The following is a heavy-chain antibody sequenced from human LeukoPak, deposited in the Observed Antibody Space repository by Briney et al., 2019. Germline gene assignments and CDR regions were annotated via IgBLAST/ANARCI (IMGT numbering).Heavy chain of an antibody. CDR1: GGSFSGYY. J-gene: IGHJ4*02. D-gene: IGHD4-17*01. CDR2: INHSGST. CDR3: AGNTVIYYFDY. V-gene: IGHV4-34*01. Sequence: PSETLSLTCAVYGGSFSGYYWSWIRQPPGKGLEWIGEINHSGSTNYNPSLKSRVTISVDTSKNQFSLKLSSVTAADTAVYYCAGNTVIYYFDYWGQGTLVTVSS.